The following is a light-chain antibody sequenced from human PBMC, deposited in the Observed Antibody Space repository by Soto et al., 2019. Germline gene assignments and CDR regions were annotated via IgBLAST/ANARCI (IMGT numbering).Light chain of an antibody. V-gene: IGLV1-40*01. CDR1: SSNIGTGYD. J-gene: IGLJ3*02. Sequence: QSVLTQPPSVSGAPGQRVTISCTGSSSNIGTGYDVHWYQQLPGIAPKLLIYGKNHRPSGVPDRLSGSKSGTSASLAITGLQAEDEADYYCQSYDSRLRAWVFGGGTKLTVL. CDR2: GKN. CDR3: QSYDSRLRAWV.